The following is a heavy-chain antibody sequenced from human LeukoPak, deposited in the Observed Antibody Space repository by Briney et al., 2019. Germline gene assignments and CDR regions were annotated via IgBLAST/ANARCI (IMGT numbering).Heavy chain of an antibody. D-gene: IGHD6-13*01. CDR2: IYTSGIT. CDR3: ARRVIAAAGHYYFDY. V-gene: IGHV4-61*02. CDR1: GGSISSGSYY. Sequence: SETLSLXCTVSGGSISSGSYYWSWIRQPAGKGLEWIGRIYTSGITNYNPSLKSRVTISVDTSKNQFSLKLSSVTAADTAVYYCARRVIAAAGHYYFDYWGQGTLVTVSS. J-gene: IGHJ4*02.